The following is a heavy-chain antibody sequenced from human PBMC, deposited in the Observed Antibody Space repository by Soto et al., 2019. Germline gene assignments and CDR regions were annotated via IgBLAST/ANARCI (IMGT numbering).Heavy chain of an antibody. Sequence: SSETLSLTCTVSGGSISSSSYYWGWIRQPPGKGLEWIGSIYYSGSTYYNPSLKSRVTISVDTSKNQFSLKLSSVTAADTVVYYCATPFPYYYDSSGYYFLGAFDIWGQGTMVTVSS. J-gene: IGHJ3*02. D-gene: IGHD3-22*01. CDR3: ATPFPYYYDSSGYYFLGAFDI. CDR2: IYYSGST. V-gene: IGHV4-39*01. CDR1: GGSISSSSYY.